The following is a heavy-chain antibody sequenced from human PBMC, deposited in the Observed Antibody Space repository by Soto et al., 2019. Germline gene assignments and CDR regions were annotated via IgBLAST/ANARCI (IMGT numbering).Heavy chain of an antibody. CDR3: ATGQYCSGGSCYFNPSEY. D-gene: IGHD2-15*01. Sequence: QVQLVESGGGVVQPGRSLRLSCEASGFTFSSYGMHWVRQAPGKGMEWVAGTSYDGSYKYYADSVKGRCSISRDNSKSTLYVQMNSLRAEDTAVYYCATGQYCSGGSCYFNPSEYWGQGTLVIVSS. CDR1: GFTFSSYG. CDR2: TSYDGSYK. J-gene: IGHJ4*02. V-gene: IGHV3-30*03.